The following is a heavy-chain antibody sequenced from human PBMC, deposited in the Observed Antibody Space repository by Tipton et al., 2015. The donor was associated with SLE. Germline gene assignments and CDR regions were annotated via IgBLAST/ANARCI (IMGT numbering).Heavy chain of an antibody. V-gene: IGHV3-23*01. Sequence: SLRLSCAASGFTFSSYAMSWVRQAPGKGLEWVSAISGSGGSTYYADSVKGRFTISRDNSKNTLYLQMNSLRAEDTAVYYCAKLDPGLAWSGYPGAFDIWGQGTMVTVSS. J-gene: IGHJ3*02. CDR1: GFTFSSYA. CDR3: AKLDPGLAWSGYPGAFDI. D-gene: IGHD3-3*01. CDR2: ISGSGGST.